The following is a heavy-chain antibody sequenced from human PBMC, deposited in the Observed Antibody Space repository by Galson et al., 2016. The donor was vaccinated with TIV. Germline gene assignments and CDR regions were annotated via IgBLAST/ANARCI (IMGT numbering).Heavy chain of an antibody. CDR2: IYESGTT. CDR1: GYSIKSGYY. V-gene: IGHV4-38-2*02. J-gene: IGHJ6*02. CDR3: MREGSTVTMHHYFGMDV. D-gene: IGHD4-17*01. Sequence: ETLSLTCDVSGYSIKSGYYWGWIRQPPGKGLQWIGSIYESGTTYSNPSLKSRLTLTVDTSKNQFSLKLSSVTASDTAVYYCMREGSTVTMHHYFGMDVWGQGTSVTVSS.